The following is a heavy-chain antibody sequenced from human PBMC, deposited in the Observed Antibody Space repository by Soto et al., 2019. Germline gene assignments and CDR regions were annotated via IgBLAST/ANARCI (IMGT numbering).Heavy chain of an antibody. V-gene: IGHV3-23*01. CDR3: QDSYGSGSYYSSSPWMDV. J-gene: IGHJ6*02. CDR2: ISGSGGST. D-gene: IGHD3-10*01. Sequence: EVQLLESGGGLVQPGGSLRLSCAASGFTFSSYAMSWVRQAPGKGLEWVSAISGSGGSTYYADSVKGRFTISRDNSKNTLYLQMNSLRAEDTAVYYCQDSYGSGSYYSSSPWMDVWGQGTTVTVSS. CDR1: GFTFSSYA.